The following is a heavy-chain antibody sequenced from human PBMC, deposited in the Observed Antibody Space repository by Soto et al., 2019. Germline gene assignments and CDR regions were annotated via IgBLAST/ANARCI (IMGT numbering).Heavy chain of an antibody. CDR2: ISYDGSNK. Sequence: GGSLRLSCAASGFTFSSYGMHWVRQAPGKGLEWVAVISYDGSNKYYADSVKGRFTISRDNSKNTLYLQMNSLRAEDTAVYYCAKGCYDFWSGYYCSAREYGMDVWGQGTTVTVSS. D-gene: IGHD3-3*01. CDR1: GFTFSSYG. V-gene: IGHV3-30*18. J-gene: IGHJ6*02. CDR3: AKGCYDFWSGYYCSAREYGMDV.